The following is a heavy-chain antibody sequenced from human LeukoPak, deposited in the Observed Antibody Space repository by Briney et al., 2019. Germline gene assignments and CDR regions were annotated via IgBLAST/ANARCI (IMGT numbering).Heavy chain of an antibody. V-gene: IGHV3-23*01. J-gene: IGHJ3*01. Sequence: GGSLRLSCAASGFTFDDYGMSWVRQAPGKGLEWVSGISPPGDITYYADSVMGRFTISRDNRKNTVSLQMNSLRAEDTALYYCVRDLDWGAFDVWGQGTMTVSS. CDR3: VRDLDWGAFDV. CDR2: ISPPGDIT. D-gene: IGHD3/OR15-3a*01. CDR1: GFTFDDYG.